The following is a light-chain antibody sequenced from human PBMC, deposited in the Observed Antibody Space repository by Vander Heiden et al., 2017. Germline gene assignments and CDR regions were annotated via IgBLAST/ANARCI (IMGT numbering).Light chain of an antibody. CDR3: MQGTHWPYT. J-gene: IGKJ2*01. Sequence: EAVVTQSPLSLPVTLGQPASISCRSSQSLVYSDGNTYLNWFHQRPGQSPRRLIYKVSNRDSGVPDRFSGSVSGTDFILRISRVEAEDVGVYYCMQGTHWPYTFGQGTNLEIK. CDR1: QSLVYSDGNTY. V-gene: IGKV2-30*01. CDR2: KVS.